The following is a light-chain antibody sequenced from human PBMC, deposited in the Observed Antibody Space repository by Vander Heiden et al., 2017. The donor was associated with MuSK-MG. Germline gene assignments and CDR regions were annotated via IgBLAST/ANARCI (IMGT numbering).Light chain of an antibody. CDR1: NIGSQS. CDR2: DNN. J-gene: IGLJ2*01. Sequence: SYVLTQPPSMSVAPGQTARIPCGGNNIGSQSVHWYQQRPGQAPVLVVYDNNDRPSGIPERFSGSNSGSSATLTISRVEAGDEADYYWQVGDTTVVFGGGTKLTVL. CDR3: QVGDTTVV. V-gene: IGLV3-21*02.